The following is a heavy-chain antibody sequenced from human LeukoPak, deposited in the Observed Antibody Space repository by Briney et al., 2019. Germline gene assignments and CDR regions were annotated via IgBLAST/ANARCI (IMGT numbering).Heavy chain of an antibody. Sequence: PSETLSLTCTVSGGSISSGGYYWSWIRQHPGKGLEWIGYIYYSGSTYYNPSLKSRVTISVDTSKNQFSLKLSSVTAADTAVYYCARAATVTIRGPFDYWGQGTLVTVSS. CDR3: ARAATVTIRGPFDY. D-gene: IGHD4-17*01. CDR2: IYYSGST. J-gene: IGHJ4*02. CDR1: GGSISSGGYY. V-gene: IGHV4-31*03.